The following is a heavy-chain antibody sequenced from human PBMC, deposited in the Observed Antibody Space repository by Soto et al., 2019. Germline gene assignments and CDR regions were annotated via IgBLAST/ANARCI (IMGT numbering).Heavy chain of an antibody. J-gene: IGHJ5*02. D-gene: IGHD3-10*01. CDR1: GFTFSSYA. V-gene: IGHV3-23*01. CDR2: ISGSGGST. CDR3: AITGDVLNWFDP. Sequence: PGGSLRLSCAASGFTFSSYAMSWVRQAPGKGLEWVSAISGSGGSTYYADSVKGRFTISRDNSKNTLYLQMNSLRAEDTAVYYCAITGDVLNWFDPWGQGTLVTVSS.